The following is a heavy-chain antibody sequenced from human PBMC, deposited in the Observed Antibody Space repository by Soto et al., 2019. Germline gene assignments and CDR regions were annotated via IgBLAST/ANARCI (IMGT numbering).Heavy chain of an antibody. CDR2: IYNGGST. V-gene: IGHV3-66*01. Sequence: PGGSLRLSCAASGFTVSSNYMSWVRQAPGKGLEWVSVIYNGGSTYYAHSVKGRFTISRDNSKNTLYLQMNRLRAADTAVYYCARDRVTRWTFTPDAFDIWGQGTMVTVSS. D-gene: IGHD2-15*01. CDR3: ARDRVTRWTFTPDAFDI. J-gene: IGHJ3*02. CDR1: GFTVSSNY.